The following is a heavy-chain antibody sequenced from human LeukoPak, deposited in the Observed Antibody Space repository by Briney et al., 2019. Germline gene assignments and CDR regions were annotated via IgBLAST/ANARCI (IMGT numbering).Heavy chain of an antibody. CDR1: GFTFSSYA. Sequence: GGSLRLSCAASGFTFSSYAMSWVRQAPGKGLEWVSAISGSGGSTYYAGSVKGRFTISRDNSKNTLYLQMNSLRAEDTAVYYCAKGISSTSCFDYWGQGTLVTVSS. CDR2: ISGSGGST. D-gene: IGHD2-2*01. CDR3: AKGISSTSCFDY. J-gene: IGHJ4*02. V-gene: IGHV3-23*01.